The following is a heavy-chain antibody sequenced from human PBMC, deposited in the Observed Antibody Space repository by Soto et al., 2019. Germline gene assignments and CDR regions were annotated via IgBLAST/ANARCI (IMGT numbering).Heavy chain of an antibody. CDR2: IYHRGTS. CDR1: GGSISSGAYS. CDR3: ARTLDYGGSAGTNWFDP. Sequence: SETLSLTCTVSGGSISSGAYSWSWIRLPPGKRLEWIGYIYHRGTSHYNPSLKSRATMSVDRSKNQFSLNLRSVTAADTAVYYCARTLDYGGSAGTNWFDPWGQGTLVTVSS. V-gene: IGHV4-30-2*01. D-gene: IGHD2-15*01. J-gene: IGHJ5*02.